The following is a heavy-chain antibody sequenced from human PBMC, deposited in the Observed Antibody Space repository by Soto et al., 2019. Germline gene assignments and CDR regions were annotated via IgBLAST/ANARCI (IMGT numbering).Heavy chain of an antibody. CDR3: ARTPTRAAAAGTLTSDFDY. CDR2: INPNTGGT. J-gene: IGHJ4*02. D-gene: IGHD6-13*01. CDR1: GYTFTGYY. Sequence: GASVKVSCKASGYTFTGYYMHWVRQAPGQGLEWMGWINPNTGGTSYAQKFQGRVTMTRDTSISTAYMELSRLRSDDTAVYYCARTPTRAAAAGTLTSDFDYWGQGTLVTVS. V-gene: IGHV1-2*02.